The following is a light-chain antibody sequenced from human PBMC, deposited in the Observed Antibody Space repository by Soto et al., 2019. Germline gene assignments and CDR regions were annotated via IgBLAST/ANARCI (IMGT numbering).Light chain of an antibody. CDR1: QSVSSN. CDR2: DAS. J-gene: IGKJ3*01. Sequence: EIVMTQSPATLSVSPGERATLSCRASQSVSSNLAWYQQTPGQAPRLLLYDASNRATGIPARFSGSGSWTDFTLTISSLEPDDFPVYYCQQCSYWSLTFGSGTKVDIE. CDR3: QQCSYWSLT. V-gene: IGKV3-11*01.